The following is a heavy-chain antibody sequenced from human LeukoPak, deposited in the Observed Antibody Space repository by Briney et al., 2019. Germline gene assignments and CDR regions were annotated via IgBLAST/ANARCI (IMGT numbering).Heavy chain of an antibody. D-gene: IGHD3-10*01. CDR2: LYTGGDT. CDR3: ARGPGSRGIFDY. V-gene: IGHV3-53*01. Sequence: GGSLRLSCAVSGFTFSAHYMSWVRQAPGKGLECVSFLYTGGDTYYADSVKGPFPISRDNSKNTLYLQMNRLRAEDPAVYYCARGPGSRGIFDYWGQGTLVTLSS. CDR1: GFTFSAHY. J-gene: IGHJ4*02.